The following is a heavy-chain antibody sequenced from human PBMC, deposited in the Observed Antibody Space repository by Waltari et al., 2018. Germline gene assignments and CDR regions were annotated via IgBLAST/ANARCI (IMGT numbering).Heavy chain of an antibody. V-gene: IGHV4-38-2*02. CDR2: IYHSGST. D-gene: IGHD6-13*01. CDR1: GYSISSGYY. CDR3: AREERRIAAAGINWFDP. Sequence: QVQLQESGPGLVKPSETLSLTCTGSGYSISSGYYWGWIRQPPGKGLEWIGSIYHSGSTYYNPSLKSRVTISVDTSKNQFSLKLSSVTAADTAVYYCAREERRIAAAGINWFDPWGQGTLVTVSS. J-gene: IGHJ5*02.